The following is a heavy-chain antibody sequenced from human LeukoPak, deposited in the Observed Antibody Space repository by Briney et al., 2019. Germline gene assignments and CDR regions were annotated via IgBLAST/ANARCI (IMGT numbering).Heavy chain of an antibody. D-gene: IGHD3-10*01. V-gene: IGHV3-48*03. CDR3: ARAGRLWFGESQRLDV. CDR2: ISSSGSTI. Sequence: GGSLRLSCAASGFTFSSYEMNWVRQAPGQGLEWVSYISSSGSTIYYADSVKGRFTISRDNAKNSLYLQMNSLRAEDTAVYYCARAGRLWFGESQRLDVWGKGTTVTISS. J-gene: IGHJ6*04. CDR1: GFTFSSYE.